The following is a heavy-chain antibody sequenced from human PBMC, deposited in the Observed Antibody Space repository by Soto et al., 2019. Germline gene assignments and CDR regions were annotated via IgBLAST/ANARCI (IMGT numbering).Heavy chain of an antibody. J-gene: IGHJ1*01. V-gene: IGHV3-53*01. CDR3: ARDRVESGCPEYFQH. CDR1: GFTVSSNY. CDR2: IYSGGST. Sequence: EVQLVESGGGLIQPGGSLRLSCAASGFTVSSNYMSWVRQAPGKGLEWVSVIYSGGSTYYADSVKGRFTISRDNSKNTRYLQMIRLRAEDPDVYDCARDRVESGCPEYFQHWGQGTLVTVCS. D-gene: IGHD3-22*01.